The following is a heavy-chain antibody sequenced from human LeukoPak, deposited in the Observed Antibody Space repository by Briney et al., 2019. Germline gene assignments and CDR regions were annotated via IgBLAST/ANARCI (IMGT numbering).Heavy chain of an antibody. J-gene: IGHJ4*02. D-gene: IGHD2-2*01. CDR3: ARGDTVVVPAAILDY. V-gene: IGHV1-2*02. CDR1: GYTFTGYH. CDR2: INPNSGGT. Sequence: GGSLRLSCAASGYTFTGYHMHWVRQAPGQGLEWMGWINPNSGGTNYAQKFQGRVTMTRDTSISTAYMELSRLRSDDTAVYYCARGDTVVVPAAILDYWGQGTLVTVSS.